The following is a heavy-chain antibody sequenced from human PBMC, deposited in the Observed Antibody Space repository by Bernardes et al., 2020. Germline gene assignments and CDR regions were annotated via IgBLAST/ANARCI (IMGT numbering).Heavy chain of an antibody. CDR2: IYYDGNT. CDR3: ARLGSCTPNSCNPDS. V-gene: IGHV4-59*08. Sequence: SETLSLTCTASGGSFNSYFWSWIRQPPGKGLEFIWYIYYDGNTNYNPSLKSRVTMSVDTSKNQFSLSLSSLTAADTTIYYCARLGSCTPNSCNPDSWSQGTLVNVSA. D-gene: IGHD2-2*01. CDR1: GGSFNSYF. J-gene: IGHJ4*02.